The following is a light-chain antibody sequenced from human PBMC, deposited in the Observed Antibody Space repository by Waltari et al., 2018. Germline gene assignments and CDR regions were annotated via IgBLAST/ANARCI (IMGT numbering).Light chain of an antibody. CDR2: KAN. V-gene: IGLV8-61*01. CDR1: SGSLSRTSY. J-gene: IGLJ3*02. CDR3: LLYMGSGIWV. Sequence: QTVVTQEPSLSVSPGGTVSLPCALSSGSLSRTSYASWYQQNPGQTPPTLVYKANIRSSVVPDRFSGSVLGNKAVLIITGAQAEDESTYYCLLYMGSGIWVFGGGTKLTVL.